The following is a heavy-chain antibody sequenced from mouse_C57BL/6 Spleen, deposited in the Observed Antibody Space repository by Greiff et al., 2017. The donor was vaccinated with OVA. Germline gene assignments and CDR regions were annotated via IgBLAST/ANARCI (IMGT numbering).Heavy chain of an antibody. CDR2: IYPGSGST. J-gene: IGHJ2*01. D-gene: IGHD1-1*01. V-gene: IGHV1-55*01. CDR3: ARSYYGSSYSDY. Sequence: QVQLQQPGAELVKPGASVKMSCKASGYTFTSYWITWVKQRPGQGLEWIGDIYPGSGSTNYNEKFKSKATLTVDTSSRTAYMQLSSLTSEDSAVYNSARSYYGSSYSDYWGQDTTLTVSS. CDR1: GYTFTSYW.